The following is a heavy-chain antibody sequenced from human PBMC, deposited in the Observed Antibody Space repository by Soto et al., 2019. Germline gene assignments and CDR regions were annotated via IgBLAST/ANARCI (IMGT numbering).Heavy chain of an antibody. CDR3: VRPLPSGRNYGMDV. CDR1: GLSVRNNY. V-gene: IGHV3-53*01. D-gene: IGHD3-10*01. J-gene: IGHJ6*02. Sequence: GVSLRLSCTASGLSVRNNYMSWVRQAPGMGLEWVSVIYNDGTTYYADSVKGRFTISRDTSKNTLSLQMDSLRAEDTAVYYCVRPLPSGRNYGMDVWGQGTTVTVSS. CDR2: IYNDGTT.